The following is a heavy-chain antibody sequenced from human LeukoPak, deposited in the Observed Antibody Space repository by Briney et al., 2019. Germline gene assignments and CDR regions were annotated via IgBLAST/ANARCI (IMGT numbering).Heavy chain of an antibody. CDR1: GGSFSSYY. Sequence: PSETLSLTCTVSGGSFSSYYWSWIRQPPGKGLEWIGYIYYSGSTNYNPSLKSRVTISVDTSKNQFSLKLSSVTAADTAVYYCARGSCSSTSCYARPYYFDYWGQGTLVTVSS. D-gene: IGHD2-2*01. J-gene: IGHJ4*02. CDR3: ARGSCSSTSCYARPYYFDY. CDR2: IYYSGST. V-gene: IGHV4-59*01.